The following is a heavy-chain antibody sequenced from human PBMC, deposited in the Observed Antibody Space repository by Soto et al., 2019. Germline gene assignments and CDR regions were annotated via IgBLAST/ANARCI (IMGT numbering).Heavy chain of an antibody. Sequence: SETLSLTCTVSGGSISSNSYYWGWIRQPPGKGLEWIGSIYYSGSTYYNPSLKSRVTISVDTSKNQFSLKLSSVTAADTAVYYCARLGMDIVVVPVAMSLWDYSYYMXVCGKGTTVTV. D-gene: IGHD2-2*03. V-gene: IGHV4-39*01. CDR3: ARLGMDIVVVPVAMSLWDYSYYMXV. J-gene: IGHJ6*03. CDR1: GGSISSNSYY. CDR2: IYYSGST.